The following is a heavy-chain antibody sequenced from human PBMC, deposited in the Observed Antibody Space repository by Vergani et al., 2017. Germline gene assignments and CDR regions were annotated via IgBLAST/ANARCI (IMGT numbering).Heavy chain of an antibody. CDR3: AKGGHGGSGWYAPFGP. CDR1: GFTFSSYG. CDR2: ISDGGSNK. Sequence: QVQLVESGGGVVQPGRSLRLSCAASGFTFSSYGMHWVRQAPGKGLEWVAVISDGGSNKYYADSVKGRFTISRDNSKNTLYLQMNSLRAEDTAVYYCAKGGHGGSGWYAPFGPWGQGTLVTVSS. V-gene: IGHV3-30*18. J-gene: IGHJ5*02. D-gene: IGHD6-19*01.